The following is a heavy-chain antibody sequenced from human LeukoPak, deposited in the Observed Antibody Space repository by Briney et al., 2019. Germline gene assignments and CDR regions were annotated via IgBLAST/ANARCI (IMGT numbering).Heavy chain of an antibody. CDR2: IYYSGST. V-gene: IGHV4-39*01. CDR1: GGSISSSSYY. CDR3: ARLHPYYFDD. J-gene: IGHJ4*02. Sequence: SETLSLTCTVSGGSISSSSYYWGWIRQPPGKGLEWIGSIYYSGSTYYNPSLKSRVTISVDTSKNQFSLKLNSVTAADTAVYYCARLHPYYFDDWGQGTLVTVSS.